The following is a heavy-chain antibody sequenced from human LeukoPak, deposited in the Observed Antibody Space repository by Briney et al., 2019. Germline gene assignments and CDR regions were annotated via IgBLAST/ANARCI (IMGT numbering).Heavy chain of an antibody. CDR2: INHNGNVN. CDR1: GLSLNSLA. J-gene: IGHJ6*02. D-gene: IGHD3-16*01. CDR3: ARGGGLDV. V-gene: IGHV3-7*03. Sequence: HTGGSLRLSCAASGLSLNSLAMSWVRQAPGKGLEWVASINHNGNVNYYVDSVKGRFTISRDNAKNSLYLQMSNLRAEDTAVYFCARGGGLDVWGQGATVTVSS.